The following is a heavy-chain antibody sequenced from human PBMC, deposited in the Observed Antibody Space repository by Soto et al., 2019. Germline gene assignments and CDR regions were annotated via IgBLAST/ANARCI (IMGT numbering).Heavy chain of an antibody. Sequence: GGSLRLSCAASGFTFSSYSMNWVRQAPGKGLEWVSSSSSSSSYIYYADSVKGRFTISRDNAKNSLYLQMNSLRAEDTAVYYCAREPEDRKDSSSSPFWVYYYGMDVWGQGTTVTVSS. CDR2: SSSSSSYI. CDR1: GFTFSSYS. J-gene: IGHJ6*02. V-gene: IGHV3-21*01. CDR3: AREPEDRKDSSSSPFWVYYYGMDV. D-gene: IGHD6-6*01.